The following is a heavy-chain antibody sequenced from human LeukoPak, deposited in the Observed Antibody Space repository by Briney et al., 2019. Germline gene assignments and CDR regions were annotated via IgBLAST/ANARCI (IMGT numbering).Heavy chain of an antibody. D-gene: IGHD1-14*01. CDR2: INHSGSA. V-gene: IGHV4-34*01. Sequence: SETLSLTCAVFGGSFSDYYWSWIRQPPGEGLQWIGEINHSGSANYNPSLKSRVTVLVDTSKSQFSLKVNSVTAADTALYYCARGGTVSTSWYLDLWGRGTLVTVSS. CDR3: ARGGTVSTSWYLDL. CDR1: GGSFSDYY. J-gene: IGHJ2*01.